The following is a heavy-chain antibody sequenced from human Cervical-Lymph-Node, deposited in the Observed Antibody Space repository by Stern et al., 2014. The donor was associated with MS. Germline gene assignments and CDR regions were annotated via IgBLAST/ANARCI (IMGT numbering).Heavy chain of an antibody. J-gene: IGHJ4*02. CDR3: ARGRGGNYRYYFDY. V-gene: IGHV3-21*01. D-gene: IGHD4-23*01. CDR1: GFTFSSYS. CDR2: ISSGGSYV. Sequence: QLVQSGGGLVKPGGSLRLSCAASGFTFSSYSMNWVRQAPGKGLEWVGSISSGGSYVYYEDSLKGRCTISRDNAKNSLYLQMNSLRAEDTAVYYWARGRGGNYRYYFDYWGQGTLVTVSS.